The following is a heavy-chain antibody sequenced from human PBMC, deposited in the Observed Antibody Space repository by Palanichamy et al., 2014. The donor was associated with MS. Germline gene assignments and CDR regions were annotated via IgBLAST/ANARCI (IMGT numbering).Heavy chain of an antibody. J-gene: IGHJ4*02. Sequence: EVHLVESWGRRWSSRGGPLRLSCAASGFIFSSSWVSWVRQAPGKGLEWVAQIKQGGSEIYYLDSVRGRFIISRDDANSLSFLQMNSLRVEETAIYSCTRGRGDYWGQGTLVTVSS. V-gene: IGHV3-7*03. CDR1: GFIFSSSW. CDR3: TRGRGDY. CDR2: IKQGGSEI.